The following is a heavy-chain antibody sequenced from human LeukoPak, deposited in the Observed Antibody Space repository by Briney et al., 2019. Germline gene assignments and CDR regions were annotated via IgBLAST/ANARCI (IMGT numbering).Heavy chain of an antibody. V-gene: IGHV3-7*01. J-gene: IGHJ6*03. Sequence: PGGSLRLSCAASGFTFSSYWMSWVRQAPGKGLEWVANIKQDGSEKYYVDSVKGRFTISRDNAKNSLYLQMNSLRAEDTAVYYCARVVIAAAPGYYYMDVWGKGTTVTVSS. CDR2: IKQDGSEK. CDR3: ARVVIAAAPGYYYMDV. D-gene: IGHD6-13*01. CDR1: GFTFSSYW.